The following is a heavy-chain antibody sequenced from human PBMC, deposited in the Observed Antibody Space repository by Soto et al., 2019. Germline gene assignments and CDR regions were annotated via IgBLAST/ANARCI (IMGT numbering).Heavy chain of an antibody. CDR3: ARGYEDDAFDI. Sequence: SVKVSCKASGGTFSSYTISWVRQAPGQGLEWMGRIIPILGIANYAQKFQGRVTITADKSTSTAYMELSSLRSEDTAVYYCARGYEDDAFDIWGQGTMVTVSS. CDR1: GGTFSSYT. V-gene: IGHV1-69*02. J-gene: IGHJ3*02. D-gene: IGHD5-12*01. CDR2: IIPILGIA.